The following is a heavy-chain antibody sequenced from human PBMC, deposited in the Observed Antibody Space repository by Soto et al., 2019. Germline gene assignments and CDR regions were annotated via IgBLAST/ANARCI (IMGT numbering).Heavy chain of an antibody. V-gene: IGHV3-21*01. Sequence: LRLSCAASGSTFSSYSMNWVRQAPGKGLEWVSSISSSSSYIYYADSVEGRITISRDNAKNSLYLQMNSLRAEDTAVYYCARAGGTMVRGSYYYSGMDVWGQGTTVTVSS. D-gene: IGHD3-10*01. J-gene: IGHJ6*02. CDR2: ISSSSSYI. CDR3: ARAGGTMVRGSYYYSGMDV. CDR1: GSTFSSYS.